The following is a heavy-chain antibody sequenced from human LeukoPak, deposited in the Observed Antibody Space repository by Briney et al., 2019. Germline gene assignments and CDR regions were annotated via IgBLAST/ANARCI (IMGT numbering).Heavy chain of an antibody. CDR2: IYNSGGT. J-gene: IGHJ6*03. CDR3: ARRHHYYYYMDV. Sequence: SETLSLTCTVSGGSVSSYYWSWIRQPPGKGLEWIGYIYNSGGTNYNPSLSSRVTISVDTSKNQFSLNLSSVTAADTAVYYCARRHHYYYYMDVWGKGTTVTVSS. V-gene: IGHV4-4*09. CDR1: GGSVSSYY.